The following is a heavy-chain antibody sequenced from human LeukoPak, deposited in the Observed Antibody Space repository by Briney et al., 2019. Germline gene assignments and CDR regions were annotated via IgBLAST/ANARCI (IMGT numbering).Heavy chain of an antibody. V-gene: IGHV4-39*07. D-gene: IGHD3-22*01. CDR3: ARVSGYYYDSSGKHSFDP. CDR2: IYYSGST. J-gene: IGHJ5*02. Sequence: SETLSLTCTVSGGSISSSSYYWGWIRQPPGKGLEWIGSIYYSGSTYYNPSLKSRVTISVDTSKNQFSLKLSSVTAADTAVYYRARVSGYYYDSSGKHSFDPWGQGTLVTVSS. CDR1: GGSISSSSYY.